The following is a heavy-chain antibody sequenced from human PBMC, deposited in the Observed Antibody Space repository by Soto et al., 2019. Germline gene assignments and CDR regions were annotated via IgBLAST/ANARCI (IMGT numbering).Heavy chain of an antibody. D-gene: IGHD2-2*01. CDR3: AKGFCSSTRCLTYSYMDV. CDR2: ISWNSGTM. V-gene: IGHV3-9*01. Sequence: EVQLVESGGGLVQPGRSLRLSCAASGFSFDEYAMHWVRQAPGKGLEWVSGISWNSGTMGYGDSVKGRFTISRDDAKNSPYLQMNSLRAEDTALYYCAKGFCSSTRCLTYSYMDVWGKGTTVTVSS. CDR1: GFSFDEYA. J-gene: IGHJ6*03.